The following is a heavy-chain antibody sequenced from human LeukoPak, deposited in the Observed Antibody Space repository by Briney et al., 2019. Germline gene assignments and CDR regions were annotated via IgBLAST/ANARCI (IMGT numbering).Heavy chain of an antibody. CDR2: IYPGDSDT. J-gene: IGHJ3*02. CDR3: ARHPDDSSGYDGAFDI. Sequence: GESLKISCKGSGYSLTSYWIGWVRQMPGKGLEWMGIIYPGDSDTRYSPSFQGQVTISADKSISTAYLQWSSLKASDTAMYYCARHPDDSSGYDGAFDIWGQGTMVTVSS. V-gene: IGHV5-51*01. CDR1: GYSLTSYW. D-gene: IGHD3-22*01.